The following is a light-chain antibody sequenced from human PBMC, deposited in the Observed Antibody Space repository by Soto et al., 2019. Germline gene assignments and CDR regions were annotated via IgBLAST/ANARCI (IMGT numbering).Light chain of an antibody. Sequence: DIQITQSPSSVSASVVDRVTITCRASQDVSNWLAWYQQRPGKAPKLLIYAASTLQSGVPSRFSGSGSGTDFTLIISSLQPEDFATFYCQQSYNIPITFGQGTRLEIK. CDR1: QDVSNW. V-gene: IGKV1-12*01. J-gene: IGKJ5*01. CDR3: QQSYNIPIT. CDR2: AAS.